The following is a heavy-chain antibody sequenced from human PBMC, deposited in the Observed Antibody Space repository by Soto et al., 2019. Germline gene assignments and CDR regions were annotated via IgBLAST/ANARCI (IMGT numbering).Heavy chain of an antibody. CDR1: GFTFSSYG. Sequence: GGSLRLSCAASGFTFSSYGMHWVRQAPGKGLEWVAVISYDGSNKYYADSVKGRFTISRDNSKNTLYLQMNSLRAEDTAVYYCAKDKYYYDRSGYSRTSAPYYYYGMDVWGQGTTVTVSS. CDR3: AKDKYYYDRSGYSRTSAPYYYYGMDV. D-gene: IGHD3-22*01. CDR2: ISYDGSNK. J-gene: IGHJ6*02. V-gene: IGHV3-30*18.